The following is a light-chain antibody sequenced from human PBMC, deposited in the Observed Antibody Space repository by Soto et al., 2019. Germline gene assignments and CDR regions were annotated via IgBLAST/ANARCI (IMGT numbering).Light chain of an antibody. CDR1: QSVSSD. CDR3: HQYNNWLWT. V-gene: IGKV3-15*01. Sequence: EIVMTQSPGTLSVSPGERVTLSCRASQSVSSDLAWYSQRPGQAPRLLIYGASTRATGIPARFSGSGSGTEFPLTISGLQSEEFAVYFCHQYNNWLWTFGQGTRVEIK. CDR2: GAS. J-gene: IGKJ1*01.